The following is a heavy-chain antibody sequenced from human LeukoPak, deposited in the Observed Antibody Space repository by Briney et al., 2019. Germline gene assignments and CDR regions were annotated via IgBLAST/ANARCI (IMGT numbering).Heavy chain of an antibody. CDR3: ARSAGSAFFDY. D-gene: IGHD2-15*01. Sequence: VASVKVSCKASGYTFTGFYIHWVRQAPGQGLEWMGWIYSDSGDTNYAQKFQGWVTMTRDTSISTAYMELSRLTSDDTAVYYCARSAGSAFFDYWGQGTLVTVSS. J-gene: IGHJ4*02. CDR1: GYTFTGFY. CDR2: IYSDSGDT. V-gene: IGHV1-2*04.